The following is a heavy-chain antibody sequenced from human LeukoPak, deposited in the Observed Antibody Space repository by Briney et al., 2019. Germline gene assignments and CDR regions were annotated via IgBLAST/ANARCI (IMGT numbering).Heavy chain of an antibody. CDR2: ISGSGKTI. D-gene: IGHD1-26*01. V-gene: IGHV3-48*04. CDR1: GFTFSIFS. J-gene: IGHJ4*02. Sequence: TGGSLRLSCAASGFTFSIFSINWVRQVPGKGLEWISYISGSGKTIHYADSVKGRFTLFRDNAKNLLHLQMSRLRAEDTGIHYCVRDEWGPDSALDFWGQGTLVTVSS. CDR3: VRDEWGPDSALDF.